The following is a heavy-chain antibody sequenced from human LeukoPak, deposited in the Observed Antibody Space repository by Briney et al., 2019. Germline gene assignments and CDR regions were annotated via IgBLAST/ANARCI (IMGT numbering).Heavy chain of an antibody. CDR3: AKCVYSNIYYWFDP. V-gene: IGHV3-43*02. J-gene: IGHJ5*02. CDR1: GFTFEDYG. Sequence: GGSLRLSCAASGFTFEDYGMHWVRPAPGKGLAWVSLITGNGVSTYYADSVKGRFTISRDNSKNSLYLQMNSLRTEDTALYYCAKCVYSNIYYWFDPWGQGTLVSVSS. CDR2: ITGNGVST. D-gene: IGHD6-13*01.